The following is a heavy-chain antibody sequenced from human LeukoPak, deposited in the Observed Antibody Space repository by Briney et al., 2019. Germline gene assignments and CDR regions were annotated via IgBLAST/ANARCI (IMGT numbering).Heavy chain of an antibody. CDR3: ATSSHQASQNNYYFDY. CDR1: RVTFSSDA. CDR2: ISGSGGST. J-gene: IGHJ4*02. V-gene: IGHV3-23*01. Sequence: PVGSLSLSCAASRVTFSSDAMSAGRDGPRGGRGCGSAISGSGGSTYYADSVKGRFTISRDNSKNTLYLQMNSLRAEDTAVYYGATSSHQASQNNYYFDYWGQGTLVTVSS. D-gene: IGHD1/OR15-1a*01.